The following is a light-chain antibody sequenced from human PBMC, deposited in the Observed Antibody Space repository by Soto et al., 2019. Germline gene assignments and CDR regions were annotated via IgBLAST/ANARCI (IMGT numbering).Light chain of an antibody. CDR2: GVF. Sequence: ETVLTQSPGTVSLSPGERATLSCRTSESVNSNYLAWYQQKPGQAPRLLIYGVFNRATGIPDRFSGSGSGTECTLTISGLEPEDSAVYYCQHYDGSPRTFGQGTKLEIK. CDR1: ESVNSNY. CDR3: QHYDGSPRT. J-gene: IGKJ2*01. V-gene: IGKV3-20*01.